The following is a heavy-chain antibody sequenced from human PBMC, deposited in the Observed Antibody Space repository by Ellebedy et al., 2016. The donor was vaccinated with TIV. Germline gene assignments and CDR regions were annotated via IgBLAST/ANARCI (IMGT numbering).Heavy chain of an antibody. Sequence: PGGSLRLSCAASGFTFSSYAMHWVRQAPGKGLEWVAVISYDGSNKYYADSVKGRFTISRDNSKNTLYLQMNSLRAEDTAVYYCAKEVAYCGGDCYPLFDYWGQGTLVTVSS. J-gene: IGHJ4*02. D-gene: IGHD2-21*02. V-gene: IGHV3-30-3*01. CDR1: GFTFSSYA. CDR3: AKEVAYCGGDCYPLFDY. CDR2: ISYDGSNK.